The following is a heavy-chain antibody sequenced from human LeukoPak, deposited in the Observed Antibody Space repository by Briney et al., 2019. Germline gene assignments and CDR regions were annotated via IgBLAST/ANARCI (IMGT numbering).Heavy chain of an antibody. Sequence: NPSETLSLTCAVYGGSFSGYYWSWLRQPPGKGLEWIGEINHSGSTNYNPSLKSRVTISVDTSKNQFSLKLSSVTAADTAVYFCARGPDSSGYYYFDYWGQGTLVTVSS. CDR2: INHSGST. D-gene: IGHD3-22*01. V-gene: IGHV4-34*01. CDR3: ARGPDSSGYYYFDY. CDR1: GGSFSGYY. J-gene: IGHJ4*02.